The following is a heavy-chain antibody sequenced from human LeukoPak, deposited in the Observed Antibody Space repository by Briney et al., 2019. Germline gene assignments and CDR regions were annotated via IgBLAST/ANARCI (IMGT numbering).Heavy chain of an antibody. CDR1: GGSISNYY. J-gene: IGHJ4*02. D-gene: IGHD5-18*01. Sequence: SETLSLTCTVSGGSISNYYWSWIRQPPGKGLEWIGYIYYSGSTNYNPSLKSRVTISVDTSKNQFSLKLSSVTAADTAVYYCARARRGYSYDYWGQGTLVTVSS. V-gene: IGHV4-59*12. CDR3: ARARRGYSYDY. CDR2: IYYSGST.